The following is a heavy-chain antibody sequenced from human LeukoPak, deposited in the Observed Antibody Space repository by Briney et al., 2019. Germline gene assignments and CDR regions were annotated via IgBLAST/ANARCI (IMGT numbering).Heavy chain of an antibody. CDR3: AAEDYYGSGRPLDY. D-gene: IGHD3-10*01. J-gene: IGHJ4*02. Sequence: SVKVSCKASGFTFTSSTVQWVRQARGQRLEWIGWIVVGSGNTNYAQKFQERVTITRDMSTSTAYMELSCLRSEDTAVYYCAAEDYYGSGRPLDYWGQGTLVTVSS. CDR2: IVVGSGNT. CDR1: GFTFTSST. V-gene: IGHV1-58*01.